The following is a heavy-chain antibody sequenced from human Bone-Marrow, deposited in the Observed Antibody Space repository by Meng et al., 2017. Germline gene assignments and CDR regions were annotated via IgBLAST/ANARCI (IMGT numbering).Heavy chain of an antibody. CDR2: ISSSGDIR. CDR3: ARETRQDYFDY. J-gene: IGHJ4*02. CDR1: GFTFNSYE. Sequence: GESLKISCAASGFTFNSYEMNWVRQAPGKGLEWVSYISSSGDIRFYADSVKGRFTISRDNAKDSLYLQMNSLRAEDTAVYYCARETRQDYFDYWGQGTLVTVSS. V-gene: IGHV3-48*03.